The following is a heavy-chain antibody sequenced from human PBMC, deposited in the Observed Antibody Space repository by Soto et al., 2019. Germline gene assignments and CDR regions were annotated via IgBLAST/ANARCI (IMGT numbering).Heavy chain of an antibody. CDR2: ISAYNGNT. Sequence: ASVNVSCKASGYTFTSYGISWVRQAPGQGLEWMGWISAYNGNTNYAQKLQGRVTMTTDTSTSTAYMELRSLRSDDTAVYYCARVTMVPGDAGYWGQGTLVTVSS. CDR3: ARVTMVPGDAGY. CDR1: GYTFTSYG. V-gene: IGHV1-18*01. J-gene: IGHJ4*02. D-gene: IGHD3-10*01.